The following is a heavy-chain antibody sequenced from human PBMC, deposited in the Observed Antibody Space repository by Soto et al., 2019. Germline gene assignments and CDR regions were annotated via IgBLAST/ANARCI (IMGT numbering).Heavy chain of an antibody. CDR1: GGSFSGYF. CDR3: ARDRQYYHFWSGYQNEGPYGMDV. D-gene: IGHD3-3*02. V-gene: IGHV4-34*02. CDR2: INHSGGT. Sequence: QVQLQQWGAGLLKPSETLSLTCAVYGGSFSGYFWTWIRQAPGKGLEWIGKINHSGGTNYNSSVKSRVTISVDTSKNQFPLILSSVTAADTAVYYCARDRQYYHFWSGYQNEGPYGMDVWGQGTTVTVSS. J-gene: IGHJ6*02.